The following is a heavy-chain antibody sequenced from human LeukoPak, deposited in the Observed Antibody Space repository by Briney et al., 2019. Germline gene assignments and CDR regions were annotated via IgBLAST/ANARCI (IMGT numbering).Heavy chain of an antibody. D-gene: IGHD1-7*01. J-gene: IGHJ4*02. Sequence: ASVTVSCTVSGYTSTSYCIRWVRQAPGQGLEWMGWISAYNGNTNFAQKLQGRVTMTTDTSTSTAYMDLRSLRSDDTAVYYCGRDQGGTDDRVRFCLDWGQGTLVTVSS. CDR1: GYTSTSYC. V-gene: IGHV1-18*01. CDR3: GRDQGGTDDRVRFCLD. CDR2: ISAYNGNT.